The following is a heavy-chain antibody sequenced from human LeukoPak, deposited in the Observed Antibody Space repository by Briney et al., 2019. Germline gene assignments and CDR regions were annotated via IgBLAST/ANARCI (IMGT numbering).Heavy chain of an antibody. CDR2: MNPNSGNT. CDR3: ARGAGGGRPTKTATTRDYYYYYYMDV. D-gene: IGHD5-12*01. Sequence: ASVKVSCKASGYTFTSYDINWVRQATGQGLEWMGWMNPNSGNTGYAQKFQGRVTITRNTSISTAYMELSSLRSEDTAVYYCARGAGGGRPTKTATTRDYYYYYYMDVWGKGTTVTVSS. V-gene: IGHV1-8*03. CDR1: GYTFTSYD. J-gene: IGHJ6*03.